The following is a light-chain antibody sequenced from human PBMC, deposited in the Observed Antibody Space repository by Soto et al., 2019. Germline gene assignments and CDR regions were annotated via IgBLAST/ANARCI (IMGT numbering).Light chain of an antibody. J-gene: IGLJ2*01. V-gene: IGLV2-14*01. CDR3: NSYTNSSAVV. Sequence: QSALTQPASVSGSPGQSIAISCTGSSSDIGIYKYVSWYQQHPGKVPKLIIYEVTNRPSGVSNRFSGSKSGNTASLTISGLQAEDEADYYCNSYTNSSAVVFGGGTK. CDR1: SSDIGIYKY. CDR2: EVT.